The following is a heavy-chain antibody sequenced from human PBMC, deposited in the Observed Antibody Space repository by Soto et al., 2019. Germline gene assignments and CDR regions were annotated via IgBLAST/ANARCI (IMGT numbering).Heavy chain of an antibody. J-gene: IGHJ4*02. V-gene: IGHV4-59*12. CDR1: GGSISSYY. Sequence: SETLSLTCTVSGGSISSYYWSWIRQPPGKGLECIGYISYSGSTNYNPSLKSRITVTPDTSKNQFSLHLNSVTPEDTAVYYCAREFPYYESSDSYFDYWGQGALVTVSS. D-gene: IGHD3-16*01. CDR2: ISYSGST. CDR3: AREFPYYESSDSYFDY.